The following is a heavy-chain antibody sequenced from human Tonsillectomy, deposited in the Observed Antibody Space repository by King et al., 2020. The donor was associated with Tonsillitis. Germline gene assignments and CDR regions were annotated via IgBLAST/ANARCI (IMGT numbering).Heavy chain of an antibody. J-gene: IGHJ4*02. CDR3: AKDPLDSCSGGSCYHIDY. Sequence: QLVQSGGGVVQPGRSLRLSCAASGFTFSSYGMHWVRQAPGKGLEWVAVISYDGSNKYYADSVKGRFTISRDNSKNTLYLQMNSLRAEDTAVYYCAKDPLDSCSGGSCYHIDYWGQGTLVTVSS. D-gene: IGHD2-15*01. CDR2: ISYDGSNK. CDR1: GFTFSSYG. V-gene: IGHV3-30*18.